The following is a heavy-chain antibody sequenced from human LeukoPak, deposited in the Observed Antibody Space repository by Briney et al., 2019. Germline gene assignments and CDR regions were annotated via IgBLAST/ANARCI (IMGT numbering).Heavy chain of an antibody. D-gene: IGHD3-22*01. J-gene: IGHJ4*02. CDR2: IYYSGST. Sequence: SETLSLTCTVSGGSISSYYWSWIRQPPGKGLEWIGYIYYSGSTNYNPSLKSRVTISVDTSKNQFSLKLSSVTAADTAVYYCARLNYYDSSGYYLVKDYWGQGTLVTVSS. CDR3: ARLNYYDSSGYYLVKDY. V-gene: IGHV4-59*12. CDR1: GGSISSYY.